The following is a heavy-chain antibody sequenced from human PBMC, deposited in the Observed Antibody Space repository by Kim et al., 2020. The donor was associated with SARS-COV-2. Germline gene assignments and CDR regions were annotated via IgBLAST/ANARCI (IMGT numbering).Heavy chain of an antibody. Sequence: SETLSLTCTVSGGSISSYYWSWIRQPPGKGLEWIGYIYYSGSTNYNPSLKSRVTISVDTSKNQFSLKLSSVTAADTAVYYCARDGYNRSFYDYWGQGTLVTVSS. D-gene: IGHD5-12*01. CDR2: IYYSGST. CDR3: ARDGYNRSFYDY. J-gene: IGHJ4*02. CDR1: GGSISSYY. V-gene: IGHV4-59*01.